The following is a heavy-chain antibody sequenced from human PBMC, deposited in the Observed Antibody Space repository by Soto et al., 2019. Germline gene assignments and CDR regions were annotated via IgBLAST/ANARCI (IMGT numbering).Heavy chain of an antibody. J-gene: IGHJ5*02. D-gene: IGHD6-13*01. Sequence: SETLSLTCTVSGGSISSSSYYWSWIRQPPGKGLEWIGEINHSGSTNYNPSLKSRVTISVDTSKNQFSLKLSSVTAADTAVYYCARGRGAAAGLPYNWFDPWGQGTLVTVSS. CDR3: ARGRGAAAGLPYNWFDP. CDR1: GGSISSSSYY. V-gene: IGHV4-39*07. CDR2: INHSGST.